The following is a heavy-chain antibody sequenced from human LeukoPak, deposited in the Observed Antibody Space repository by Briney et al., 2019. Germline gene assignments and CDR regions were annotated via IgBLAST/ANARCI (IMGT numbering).Heavy chain of an antibody. J-gene: IGHJ4*02. D-gene: IGHD2/OR15-2a*01. CDR1: GYTFTAYY. CDR3: ASFYAPDRGIESQNLVTVY. V-gene: IGHV1-2*02. CDR2: VNPNSGGT. Sequence: ASVKVSCKASGYTFTAYYIHWVRQAPGQGLEWMGWVNPNSGGTEYAQKFQGRVTLTRDTSISTAYMELSRLRSDDTAVYYCASFYAPDRGIESQNLVTVYWGQGTLVSVSS.